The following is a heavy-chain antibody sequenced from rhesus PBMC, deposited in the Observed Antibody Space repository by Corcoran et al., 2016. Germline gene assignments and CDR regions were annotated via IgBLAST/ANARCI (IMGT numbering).Heavy chain of an antibody. CDR3: AREKWVQFDFDY. D-gene: IGHD5-24*01. CDR1: GFSISTTGTG. V-gene: IGHV2-95*01. J-gene: IGHJ4*01. CDR2: IYWNDNK. Sequence: QVTLKESGPALVKPTQTLTLTCTLSGFSISTTGTGVGWIRQPPGKALEWLERIYWNDNKYYSTSLKSRLSISKDTSKNRVVLTMTNMDPVDTATYYCAREKWVQFDFDYWVLGVLVTASS.